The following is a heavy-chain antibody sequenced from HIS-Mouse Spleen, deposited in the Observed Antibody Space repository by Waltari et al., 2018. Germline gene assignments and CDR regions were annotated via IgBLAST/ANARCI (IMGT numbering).Heavy chain of an antibody. CDR2: IDWDDEK. Sequence: QVTLRESGPALVKPTQTLTLTCTFSGFSLSTSGMCVSWIREPPGKAREWLAGIDWDDEKYYRTTLKTRLTISRDTSKNQVVLTMTNMDPLDTATYYCARIAEGYTSGWYAFDYWGQGTLVTVSS. J-gene: IGHJ4*02. CDR3: ARIAEGYTSGWYAFDY. CDR1: GFSLSTSGMC. V-gene: IGHV2-70*15. D-gene: IGHD6-19*01.